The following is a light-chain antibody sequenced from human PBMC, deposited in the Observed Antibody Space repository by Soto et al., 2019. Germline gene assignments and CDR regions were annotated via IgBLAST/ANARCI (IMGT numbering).Light chain of an antibody. V-gene: IGLV1-40*01. J-gene: IGLJ2*01. CDR1: SANIGAGYD. CDR3: QSYDNSLSGSWI. CDR2: GDN. Sequence: QSVLTQPPSVSGAPGLRVTISCTGNSANIGAGYDVNWYQQLPGTAPKLLIYGDNNRPSGVPDRFSGSKSGTSASLAITGLQAEDEADYYCQSYDNSLSGSWIFGGGTKLTVL.